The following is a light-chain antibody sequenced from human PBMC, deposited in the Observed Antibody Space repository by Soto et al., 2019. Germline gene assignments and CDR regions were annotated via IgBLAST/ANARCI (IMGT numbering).Light chain of an antibody. CDR1: QSVSSSY. V-gene: IGKV3-20*01. Sequence: EIVLTQSPCTLSLSPGERATLSCRARQSVSSSYLAWYQQKPGQAPRLLIYGASSRATGIPDRFSGSGSGTDFTLTISRLEPEDFAVYYCQQYGSSPSTFGQGTKLEIK. CDR2: GAS. J-gene: IGKJ2*01. CDR3: QQYGSSPST.